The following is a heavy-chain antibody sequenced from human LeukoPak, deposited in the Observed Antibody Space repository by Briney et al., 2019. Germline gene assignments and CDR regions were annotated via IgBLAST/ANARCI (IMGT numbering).Heavy chain of an antibody. CDR2: INHSGSA. J-gene: IGHJ4*02. D-gene: IGHD2-2*01. Sequence: SETLSLTCAVSGGSFSGYYWTWIRQPPGKGLEWIGEINHSGSANYNPSLKSRVTISVDTSKNQFSLKLSSVTAADTAVYYCAVLGDAVDYWGQGTLVTVSS. CDR3: AVLGDAVDY. CDR1: GGSFSGYY. V-gene: IGHV4-34*01.